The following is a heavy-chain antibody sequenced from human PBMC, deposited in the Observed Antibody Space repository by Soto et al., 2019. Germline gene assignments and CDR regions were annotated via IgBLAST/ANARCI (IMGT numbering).Heavy chain of an antibody. CDR3: ARRWGEGRVDY. J-gene: IGHJ4*02. CDR2: IYHSGST. V-gene: IGHV4-4*02. Sequence: SETLSLTCAVSGVSISSSNWWSWVRQPPGKGLEWIGEIYHSGSTNYNPSLKSRVTISVDTSKNQFSLKLSSVTAADTAVYYCARRWGEGRVDYWGQGTLVTVSS. D-gene: IGHD3-10*01. CDR1: GVSISSSNW.